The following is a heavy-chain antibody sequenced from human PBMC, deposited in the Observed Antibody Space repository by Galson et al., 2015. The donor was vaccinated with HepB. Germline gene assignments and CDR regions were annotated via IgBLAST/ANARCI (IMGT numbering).Heavy chain of an antibody. CDR2: ISAYNGNT. Sequence: SVKVSCKASGYTFTSYGISWVRQAPGQGLEWMGWISAYNGNTNYAQKLQGRVTMTTDTSTSTAYMELRSLRSDDTAVYYCAREPPTRNYAYYYYGMDVWGQGTTVTVSS. CDR1: GYTFTSYG. J-gene: IGHJ6*02. V-gene: IGHV1-18*01. D-gene: IGHD1-7*01. CDR3: AREPPTRNYAYYYYGMDV.